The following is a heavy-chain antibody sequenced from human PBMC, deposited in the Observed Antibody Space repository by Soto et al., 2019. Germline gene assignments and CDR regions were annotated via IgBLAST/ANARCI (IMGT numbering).Heavy chain of an antibody. CDR2: ISSSSSYI. CDR3: ASEYDILTGYDHDAFDI. V-gene: IGHV3-21*01. J-gene: IGHJ3*02. D-gene: IGHD3-9*01. Sequence: GGSLRLSCAASGFTFSSYSMNWVRQAPGKGLEWVSSISSSSSYIYYADSVKGRFTISRDNAKNSLYLQMNSLRAEDTAVYYCASEYDILTGYDHDAFDIWGQGTMVTVSS. CDR1: GFTFSSYS.